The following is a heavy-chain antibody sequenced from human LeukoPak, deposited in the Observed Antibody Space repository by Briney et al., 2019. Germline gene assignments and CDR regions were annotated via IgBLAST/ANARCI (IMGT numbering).Heavy chain of an antibody. CDR1: GFTFSSYS. CDR2: ISSSSYI. CDR3: ARVRDIVVVVAASMDV. D-gene: IGHD2-15*01. Sequence: GGSLRLSCAASGFTFSSYSMNWLRQAPGKGLEWVSSISSSSYIYCADSVKGRFTISRDNAKNSLYLQMNSLRAEDTAVYYCARVRDIVVVVAASMDVWGKGTTVTVSS. V-gene: IGHV3-21*01. J-gene: IGHJ6*04.